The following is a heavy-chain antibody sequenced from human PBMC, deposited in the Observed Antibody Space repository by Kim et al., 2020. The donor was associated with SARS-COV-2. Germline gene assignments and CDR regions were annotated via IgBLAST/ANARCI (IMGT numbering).Heavy chain of an antibody. V-gene: IGHV3-13*04. Sequence: GGSPRLSCAASGFTFSSYDMHWVRQATAKGLEWVSAIGTAGDTYYPGSVKGRFTISRENAKNSLYLQMNSLRAGDTAVYYCARGIAAAGDGDAFDIWGQGTMVPVSS. CDR3: ARGIAAAGDGDAFDI. CDR2: IGTAGDT. CDR1: GFTFSSYD. J-gene: IGHJ3*02. D-gene: IGHD6-13*01.